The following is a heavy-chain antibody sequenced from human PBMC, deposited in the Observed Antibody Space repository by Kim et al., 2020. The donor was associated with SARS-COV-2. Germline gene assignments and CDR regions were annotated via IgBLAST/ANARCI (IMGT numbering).Heavy chain of an antibody. D-gene: IGHD5-12*01. CDR3: VTGRGVATTWSFDY. Sequence: AQKFQDRVTISADESTTTAYMELSNLRSQDTAVYYCVTGRGVATTWSFDYWGQGTLVTVSS. J-gene: IGHJ4*02. V-gene: IGHV1-69*01.